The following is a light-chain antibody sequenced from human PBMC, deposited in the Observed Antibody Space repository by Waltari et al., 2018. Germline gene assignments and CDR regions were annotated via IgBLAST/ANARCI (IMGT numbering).Light chain of an antibody. Sequence: QSVLTQPPSVSGAPGQRVTISCTGSSSHIGASYDIQWYQQIPGEAPKRLMYDNNKRPSGVPDRFSASKSGTSASLAITGLQAEDEADYYCQSYDSRLTSYVFGTGTKVTVL. CDR1: SSHIGASYD. CDR3: QSYDSRLTSYV. V-gene: IGLV1-40*01. J-gene: IGLJ1*01. CDR2: DNN.